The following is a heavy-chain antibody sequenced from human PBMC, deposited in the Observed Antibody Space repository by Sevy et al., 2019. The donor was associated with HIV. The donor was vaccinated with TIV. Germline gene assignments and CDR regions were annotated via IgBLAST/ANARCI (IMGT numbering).Heavy chain of an antibody. J-gene: IGHJ6*02. CDR1: GFTLSDYY. CDR2: ISGDSDDTK. D-gene: IGHD4-17*01. Sequence: GGSLRLSCAASGFTLSDYYMSWIRQAPGKGLEWVSYISGDSDDTKYYADSVKGRFTISRDNAKNSVYLQVNSLRAEDTAVYYCARDHVKDGDLGDYYYFAMDLWGQGTTVTVSS. V-gene: IGHV3-11*01. CDR3: ARDHVKDGDLGDYYYFAMDL.